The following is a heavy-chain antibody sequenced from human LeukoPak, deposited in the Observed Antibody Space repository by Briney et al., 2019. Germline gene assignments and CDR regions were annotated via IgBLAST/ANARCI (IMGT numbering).Heavy chain of an antibody. CDR2: IVVGSGNT. D-gene: IGHD3-10*01. Sequence: ASVKVSCKASGFTFTSSAVQWVRQARGQRLEWIGWIVVGSGNTNYAQKFQERVTITRDMSTSTVYMELSSLRSEDTAVYYCAAVGGLLWFGELLGGFDPWGQGTLVTVSS. V-gene: IGHV1-58*01. CDR3: AAVGGLLWFGELLGGFDP. J-gene: IGHJ5*02. CDR1: GFTFTSSA.